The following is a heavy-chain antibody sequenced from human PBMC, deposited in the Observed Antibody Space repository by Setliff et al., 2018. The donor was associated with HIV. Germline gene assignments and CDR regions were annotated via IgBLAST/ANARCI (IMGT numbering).Heavy chain of an antibody. Sequence: SETLSLTCTVSGDSISSYYWSWIRQPPGKGLEWIGYIYNSGSTNYNPSLKSRVTISVDTSKNHFSLRLSSVTAADTAVYYCARRAVAGTSFDYWGQGTLVTVS. CDR1: GDSISSYY. J-gene: IGHJ4*02. D-gene: IGHD6-19*01. CDR3: ARRAVAGTSFDY. CDR2: IYNSGST. V-gene: IGHV4-4*08.